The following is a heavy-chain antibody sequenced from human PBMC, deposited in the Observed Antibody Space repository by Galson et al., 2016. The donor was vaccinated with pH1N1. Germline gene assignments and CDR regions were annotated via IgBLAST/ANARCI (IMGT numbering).Heavy chain of an antibody. D-gene: IGHD3-22*01. Sequence: SVKVSCKASGYTFTNYGISWVRQAPGQGLEWMGWISAYNSNTNYAQKLQGRVTMTTDTSTSTAYIELRSLRSDDTAVYYCARVRYYDSSGYYHEDYWGQGTLVTVSS. J-gene: IGHJ4*02. CDR3: ARVRYYDSSGYYHEDY. CDR2: ISAYNSNT. V-gene: IGHV1-18*01. CDR1: GYTFTNYG.